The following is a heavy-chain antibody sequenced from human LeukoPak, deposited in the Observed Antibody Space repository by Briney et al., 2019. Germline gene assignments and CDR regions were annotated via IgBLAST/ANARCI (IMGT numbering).Heavy chain of an antibody. CDR3: ASGDDYYFDY. V-gene: IGHV4-39*07. J-gene: IGHJ4*02. Sequence: SETLSLTCTVSGGSISSGGYSWSWIRQPPGKGLEWIGEINHSGSTNYNPSLKSRVTISVDTSKNQFSLKLSSVTAADTAVYYCASGDDYYFDYWGQGTLVTASS. D-gene: IGHD2-21*01. CDR2: INHSGST. CDR1: GGSISSGGYS.